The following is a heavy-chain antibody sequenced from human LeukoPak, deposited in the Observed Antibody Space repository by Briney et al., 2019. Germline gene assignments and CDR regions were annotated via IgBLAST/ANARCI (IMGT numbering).Heavy chain of an antibody. J-gene: IGHJ4*02. CDR3: ARDPGIAVAGTVGHFDF. CDR2: IKQDGSEK. CDR1: GFTFSTYW. Sequence: GGSLRLPCAASGFTFSTYWMGWVRQAPGKGLEWVANIKQDGSEKHYVDSVKGRFTISRDNAKNSLYLQMSSLRVEDTAPYYCARDPGIAVAGTVGHFDFWGQGTLVTVSS. D-gene: IGHD6-19*01. V-gene: IGHV3-7*03.